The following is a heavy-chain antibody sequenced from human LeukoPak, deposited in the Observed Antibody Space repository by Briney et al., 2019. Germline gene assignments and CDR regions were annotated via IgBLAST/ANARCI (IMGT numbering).Heavy chain of an antibody. J-gene: IGHJ4*02. CDR3: AFGRYPFDY. CDR2: IHSGGTI. V-gene: IGHV3-66*01. Sequence: HAGGSLRLSCAASGFTFSSYAMSWVRQAPGKGLEWVSLIHSGGTIYYTDSVKGRFTISRDNSKNTLYLQMNSLTIEDTAVYYCAFGRYPFDYWGQGTLVTVSS. CDR1: GFTFSSYA. D-gene: IGHD3-16*02.